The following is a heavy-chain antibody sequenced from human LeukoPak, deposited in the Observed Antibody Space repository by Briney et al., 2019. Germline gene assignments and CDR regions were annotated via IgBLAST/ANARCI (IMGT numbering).Heavy chain of an antibody. Sequence: SETLSLTCTVSGGSISSYYWSWIRQPPGKGLEWIGYIYYSGSTNYNPSLKSRVTISVDTSKNQVSLKLSSVTAADTAVYYCGRDFPQREVGGKGTTVTVPS. CDR3: GRDFPQREV. CDR1: GGSISSYY. J-gene: IGHJ6*04. V-gene: IGHV4-59*01. CDR2: IYYSGST.